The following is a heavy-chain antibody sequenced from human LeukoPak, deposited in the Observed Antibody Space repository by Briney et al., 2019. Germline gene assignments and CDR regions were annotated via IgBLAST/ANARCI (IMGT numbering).Heavy chain of an antibody. CDR3: ARKTRPIAVGRWFDP. D-gene: IGHD1-26*01. CDR2: IYYSGST. V-gene: IGHV4-31*03. J-gene: IGHJ5*02. Sequence: SETLSLTCTVSGGSISSGGYYWSWIRQHPGKGLEWIGYIYYSGSTYYNPSLKSRVTISVDTSKNQFSLKLSSVTAADTAVYYCARKTRPIAVGRWFDPWGQGTLVTVSS. CDR1: GGSISSGGYY.